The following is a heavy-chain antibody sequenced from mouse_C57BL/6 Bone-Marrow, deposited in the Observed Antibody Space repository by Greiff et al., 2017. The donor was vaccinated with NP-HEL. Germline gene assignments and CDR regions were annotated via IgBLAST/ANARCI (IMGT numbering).Heavy chain of an antibody. CDR1: GFNIKDDY. CDR3: TTGTGYAMDY. J-gene: IGHJ4*01. CDR2: IDPENGDT. Sequence: DVQLQESGAELVRPGASVTLSCTASGFNIKDDYMHWVKQRPEQGLEWIGWIDPENGDTEYASKFQGKATITADTSSNTAYLQLSSLTSEDTAVYYCTTGTGYAMDYWGQGTSVTVSS. V-gene: IGHV14-4*01. D-gene: IGHD4-1*01.